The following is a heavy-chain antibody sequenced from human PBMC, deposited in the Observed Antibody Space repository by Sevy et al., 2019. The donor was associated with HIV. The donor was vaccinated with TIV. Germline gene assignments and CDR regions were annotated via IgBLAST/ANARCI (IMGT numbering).Heavy chain of an antibody. CDR3: ARLNCGGDCYEVYFDY. J-gene: IGHJ4*02. V-gene: IGHV5-51*01. CDR2: IYPGDSDT. CDR1: GYSFTSYW. D-gene: IGHD2-21*02. Sequence: GESLKISCKGSGYSFTSYWIGWVRQMPGKGLEWMGIIYPGDSDTRYSPSFQGQVTISADQSISTAYLQWSSLKASDTAIYYCARLNCGGDCYEVYFDYWGQGTLVTVSS.